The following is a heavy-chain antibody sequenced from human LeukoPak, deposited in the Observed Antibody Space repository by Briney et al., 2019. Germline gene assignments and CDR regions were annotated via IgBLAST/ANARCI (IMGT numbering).Heavy chain of an antibody. CDR3: AREGYSGNYGGFDL. CDR2: ISPSATTI. Sequence: GGSLRLSCAASGFTISAYWMSWVRQAPGKGLEWVSYISPSATTIYYADSVKGRFTISRDNAKDSLYLQMNSLRAEDTAVYYCAREGYSGNYGGFDLWGRGTLVTVSS. D-gene: IGHD1-26*01. V-gene: IGHV3-48*03. J-gene: IGHJ2*01. CDR1: GFTISAYW.